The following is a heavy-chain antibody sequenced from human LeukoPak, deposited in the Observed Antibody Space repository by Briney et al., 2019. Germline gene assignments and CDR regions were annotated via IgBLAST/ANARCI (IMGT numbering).Heavy chain of an antibody. CDR2: ISSSGSDI. Sequence: GGSLRLSCAASGFTFSNYEMHWVRQAPGKGLEWVSYISSSGSDIYYADSVKGRFTISRDNAKNSLYLQMNSLRAEDTAVYYCARVRQGYCSGGSCYYYYYMDVWGKGATVTVSS. D-gene: IGHD2-15*01. CDR1: GFTFSNYE. J-gene: IGHJ6*03. CDR3: ARVRQGYCSGGSCYYYYYMDV. V-gene: IGHV3-48*03.